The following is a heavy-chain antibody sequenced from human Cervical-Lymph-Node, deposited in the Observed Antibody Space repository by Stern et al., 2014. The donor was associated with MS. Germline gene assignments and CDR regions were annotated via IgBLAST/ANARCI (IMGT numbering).Heavy chain of an antibody. CDR3: ARIAIAVASDAFDI. CDR1: GFSLSTSGMC. V-gene: IGHV2-70*01. CDR2: LDWDDDK. D-gene: IGHD6-19*01. Sequence: ESGPALVKPTQTLTLTCTFSGFSLSTSGMCVSWIRQPPGKALEWLALLDWDDDKYYSTSLKTRLTISKDTSKNQVVLTMTNMDPVDTATYYCARIAIAVASDAFDIWGQGTMVTVSS. J-gene: IGHJ3*02.